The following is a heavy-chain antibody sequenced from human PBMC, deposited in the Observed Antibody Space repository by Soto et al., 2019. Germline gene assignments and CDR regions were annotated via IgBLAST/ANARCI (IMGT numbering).Heavy chain of an antibody. CDR3: ARRYCSSTSCRPDYYYYYYMDV. V-gene: IGHV3-23*01. J-gene: IGHJ6*03. D-gene: IGHD2-2*01. CDR2: ISGSGGST. CDR1: GFTFSSYA. Sequence: GGSLRLSCAASGFTFSSYAMSRVRQAPGKGLEWVSAISGSGGSTYYADSVKGRFTISRDNSKNTLYLQMNSLRAEDTAVYYCARRYCSSTSCRPDYYYYYYMDVWGKGTTVTVSS.